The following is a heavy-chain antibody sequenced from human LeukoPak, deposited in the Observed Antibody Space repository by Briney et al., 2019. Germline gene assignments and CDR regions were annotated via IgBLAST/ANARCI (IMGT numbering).Heavy chain of an antibody. Sequence: SQTLSLTCTVSGRSISNGTYDWGWIRQPAGKGLEWIGHIYFNGSTNYNPSLKRRFTISLDTSKNKFSLKLSSVTAADTAVYYCARYSGSYPHDAYESGGQRTMVTVSS. D-gene: IGHD1-26*01. CDR1: GRSISNGTYD. CDR3: ARYSGSYPHDAYES. J-gene: IGHJ3*02. CDR2: IYFNGST. V-gene: IGHV4-61*09.